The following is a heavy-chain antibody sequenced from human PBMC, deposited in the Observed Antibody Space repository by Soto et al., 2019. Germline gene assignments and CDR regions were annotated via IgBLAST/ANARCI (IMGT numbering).Heavy chain of an antibody. CDR1: GGYFSGYY. J-gene: IGHJ6*02. Sequence: PSETLSLTCAVYGGYFSGYYWSWIRQPPGKGLEWIGEINHSGSTNYNPSLKSRVTISVDTSKNQFPLKLSSVTAADTAVYYCAGRRDGYNYGYYYGMDVWGQGTTVTVSS. CDR3: AGRRDGYNYGYYYGMDV. D-gene: IGHD5-12*01. CDR2: INHSGST. V-gene: IGHV4-34*01.